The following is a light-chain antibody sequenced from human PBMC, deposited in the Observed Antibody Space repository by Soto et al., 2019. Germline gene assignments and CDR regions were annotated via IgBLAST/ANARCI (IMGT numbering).Light chain of an antibody. CDR3: QQYNLWPPGT. CDR2: GAS. CDR1: QNVGRN. Sequence: EIVMTQSPSTLSVFPGERATLSCRASQNVGRNVAWYQQKVGQSPRLLIYGASTRATGIPARFSGTGSGTEFTLTVSSLQSEDFAVYYCQQYNLWPPGTFGQGTKVDI. J-gene: IGKJ1*01. V-gene: IGKV3-15*01.